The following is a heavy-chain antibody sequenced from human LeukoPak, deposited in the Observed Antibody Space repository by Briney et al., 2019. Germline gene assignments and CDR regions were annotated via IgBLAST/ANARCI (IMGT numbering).Heavy chain of an antibody. V-gene: IGHV3-23*01. J-gene: IGHJ6*03. CDR3: AKSGYCSGGSCYSCHYYYYYMDV. Sequence: GGSLRLSCAASGFTFSSYAMSWVRQAPGKGLEWVSAISGSGGSTYYADSVKGRFTISRDNSKNTLYLQMNSLSAEDTAVYYCAKSGYCSGGSCYSCHYYYYYMDVWGKGTTVTVSS. CDR1: GFTFSSYA. CDR2: ISGSGGST. D-gene: IGHD2-15*01.